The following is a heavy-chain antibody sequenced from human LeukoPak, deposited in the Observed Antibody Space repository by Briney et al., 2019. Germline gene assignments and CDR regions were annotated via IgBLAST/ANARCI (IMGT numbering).Heavy chain of an antibody. CDR3: ARAPTQYYYGSGSYYNYNWFDP. V-gene: IGHV4-59*01. Sequence: SETLSLTCTVSGGSISSYYWSWIRQPPGKGLEWIGYIYYSGSTNYNPSLRSRVTISVYTSKNQFSLKLSSVTAADTAVYYCARAPTQYYYGSGSYYNYNWFDPWGQGTLVTVSS. D-gene: IGHD3-10*01. CDR1: GGSISSYY. CDR2: IYYSGST. J-gene: IGHJ5*02.